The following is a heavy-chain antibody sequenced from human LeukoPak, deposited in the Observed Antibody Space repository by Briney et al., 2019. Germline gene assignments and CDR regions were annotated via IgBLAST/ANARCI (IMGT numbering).Heavy chain of an antibody. CDR1: GGSISSSSYY. J-gene: IGHJ4*02. D-gene: IGHD6-19*01. Sequence: PSETLSLTCTVSGGSISSSSYYWGWIRQPPGKGLEWFGSMYNSGSTYYNPSLKSRVTISVDTSKNQFSLKVSSVTAADTAVYYCARISVAAPSYWGQGTLVTVSS. CDR2: MYNSGST. V-gene: IGHV4-39*01. CDR3: ARISVAAPSY.